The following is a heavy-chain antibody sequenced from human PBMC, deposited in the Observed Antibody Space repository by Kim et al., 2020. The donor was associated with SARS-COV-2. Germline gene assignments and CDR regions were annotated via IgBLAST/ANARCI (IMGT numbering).Heavy chain of an antibody. Sequence: GGSLRLSCTASGFIFSTSWMHWVRQAPGKGPVWVSRINSDGSDTYYAESVKGRFTISRDNAKNTLYLQMNSLRAEDTAVYYCARLVATGLSDYWGQGILVTVSS. CDR1: GFIFSTSW. D-gene: IGHD6-13*01. CDR3: ARLVATGLSDY. CDR2: INSDGSDT. V-gene: IGHV3-74*01. J-gene: IGHJ4*02.